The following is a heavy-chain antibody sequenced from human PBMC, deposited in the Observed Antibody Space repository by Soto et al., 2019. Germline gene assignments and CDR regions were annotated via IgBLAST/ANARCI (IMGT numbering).Heavy chain of an antibody. D-gene: IGHD4-17*01. V-gene: IGHV3-33*01. CDR1: GFTFRSSG. CDR2: IWYDGNNK. J-gene: IGHJ4*02. CDR3: GGGGGGGFSYGGY. Sequence: QVQLVESGGGVVQRGGSLRLSCEASGFTFRSSGMHWVRQAPGKGLEWVSSIWYDGNNKYYADSVKGRFIIYRDNTKRHRFSPMDSLGGGGTGVYYCGGGGGGGFSYGGYWGQGTLVAVSS.